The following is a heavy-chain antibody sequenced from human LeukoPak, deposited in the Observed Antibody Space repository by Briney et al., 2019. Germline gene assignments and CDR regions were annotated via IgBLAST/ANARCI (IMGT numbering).Heavy chain of an antibody. J-gene: IGHJ4*02. V-gene: IGHV3-30*03. CDR2: ISYDGSNK. Sequence: GRSLRLSCAASGFTFSSYGMHWVRQAPGKGLEWVAVISYDGSNKYYADSVKGRFTISRDNSKNTLYLQMNSLRAEDTAVYYCARDGDPGGHFDYWGQGTLVTVSS. CDR1: GFTFSSYG. CDR3: ARDGDPGGHFDY. D-gene: IGHD3-16*01.